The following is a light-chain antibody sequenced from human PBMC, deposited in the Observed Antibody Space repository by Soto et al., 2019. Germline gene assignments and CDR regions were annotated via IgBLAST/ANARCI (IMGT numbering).Light chain of an antibody. V-gene: IGKV1-39*01. CDR3: QQSYSTPTS. Sequence: DIQMTQSPSSLSASVGDRVTITCPASQSISSYLNWYQQKPGKAAKLLIYAASRLKSGVPSRFSGSGSGTDFTLTISSLQPEDVATYYCQQSYSTPTSFGQGTKLEIK. J-gene: IGKJ2*01. CDR1: QSISSY. CDR2: AAS.